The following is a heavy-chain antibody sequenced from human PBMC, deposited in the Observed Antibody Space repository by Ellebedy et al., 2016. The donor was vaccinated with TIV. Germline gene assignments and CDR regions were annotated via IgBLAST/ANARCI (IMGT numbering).Heavy chain of an antibody. Sequence: AASVKVSCKASGYTFTSYYMHWVRQAPGQGLEWMGIINPSGGSTSYAQKFQGRVTMTRDTSTSPVYMELSSLRSEDTAVYYCARGEGTYSSGWQRPAPNYWGQGTLVTVSS. CDR2: INPSGGST. CDR1: GYTFTSYY. D-gene: IGHD6-19*01. CDR3: ARGEGTYSSGWQRPAPNY. V-gene: IGHV1-46*01. J-gene: IGHJ4*02.